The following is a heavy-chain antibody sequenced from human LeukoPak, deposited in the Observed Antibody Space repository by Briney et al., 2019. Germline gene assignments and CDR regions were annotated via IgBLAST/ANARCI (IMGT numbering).Heavy chain of an antibody. D-gene: IGHD3-3*01. V-gene: IGHV1-2*02. CDR1: GYTFTYYY. Sequence: ASVRVSCKASGYTFTYYYVHWVRQAPGQGLEWMGCISPNSGGTHYAQKFQGRVTMTRDTSISTANMDLSRLRSDDTAVYFCARLPYDEPDYWGQGTLVTVSS. CDR2: ISPNSGGT. CDR3: ARLPYDEPDY. J-gene: IGHJ4*02.